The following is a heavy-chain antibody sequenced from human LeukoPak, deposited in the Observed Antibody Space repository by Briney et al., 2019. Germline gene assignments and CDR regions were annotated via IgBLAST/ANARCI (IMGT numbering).Heavy chain of an antibody. CDR2: VYSDGGT. J-gene: IGHJ4*02. D-gene: IGHD6-19*01. CDR1: GGIFVSSY. Sequence: PGGAPRLPCSASGGIFVSSYLSWVRQAPGQGLEGVAVVYSDGGTSFAGNTYYADSVKGRFTISRENSKNTLYLQMNSLRTEDTAVYYCARDGSTGWHYFEYWGQGTLVTVSS. V-gene: IGHV3-53*01. CDR3: ARDGSTGWHYFEY.